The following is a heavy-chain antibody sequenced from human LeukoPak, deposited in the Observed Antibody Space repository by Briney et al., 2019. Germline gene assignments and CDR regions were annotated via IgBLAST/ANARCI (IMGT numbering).Heavy chain of an antibody. CDR3: AREDHDSNGIDV. J-gene: IGHJ6*02. CDR1: GFTFSNYA. V-gene: IGHV3-30*04. Sequence: GGSLRLSCAASGFTFSNYAMEWVRQAPGKGLEWVALISYDGKHKYYADSMKGRFTISRDNSKNTLYLQMNSLGAEDTAVYYCAREDHDSNGIDVWGHGTTVTVSS. D-gene: IGHD4-11*01. CDR2: ISYDGKHK.